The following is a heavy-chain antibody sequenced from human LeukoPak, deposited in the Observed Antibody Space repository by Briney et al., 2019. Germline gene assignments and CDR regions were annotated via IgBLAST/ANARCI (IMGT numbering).Heavy chain of an antibody. D-gene: IGHD4-17*01. CDR2: MNPNSGNT. V-gene: IGHV1-8*01. CDR1: GYTFTSYD. Sequence: ASVKVSCKASGYTFTSYDINWVRQATGQGLEWMGWMNPNSGNTGYAQKFQGRVTMTRNTSISTAYMELSSLRSEDMAVYYCASGFGQSSVTNVDYWGQGTLVTVSS. CDR3: ASGFGQSSVTNVDY. J-gene: IGHJ4*02.